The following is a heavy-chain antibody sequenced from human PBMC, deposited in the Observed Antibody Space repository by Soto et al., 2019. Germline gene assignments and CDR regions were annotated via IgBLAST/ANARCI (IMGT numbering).Heavy chain of an antibody. V-gene: IGHV4-59*01. CDR3: AAYVTKMTRSMTRSTFDI. CDR1: GGSISSYF. J-gene: IGHJ3*02. CDR2: SHYSGKT. D-gene: IGHD4-17*01. Sequence: PSETLSLTCTVSGGSISSYFWSWIRQPPGKGLEWIGYSHYSGKTNYNPSLKSRVTISVDTSRNQFSLNLRSVTAADTAVYYCAAYVTKMTRSMTRSTFDIWGKGTMVT.